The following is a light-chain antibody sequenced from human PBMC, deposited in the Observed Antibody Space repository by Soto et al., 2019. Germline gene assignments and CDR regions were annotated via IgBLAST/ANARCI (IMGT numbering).Light chain of an antibody. CDR2: MVS. J-gene: IGLJ1*01. CDR3: TSPTPGSLYV. V-gene: IGLV2-14*01. CDR1: SSDVGNYNY. Sequence: HSALTQPASVSGSPGQSITISCTGTSSDVGNYNYVSWYQQYPGRVPKLLIYMVSNRPSGVSNRFSGSKSGNTASLTISGLQAEDEADYFCTSPTPGSLYVFGTGTKVTVL.